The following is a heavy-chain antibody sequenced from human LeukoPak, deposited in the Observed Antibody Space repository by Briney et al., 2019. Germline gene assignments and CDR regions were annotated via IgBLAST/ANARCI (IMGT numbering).Heavy chain of an antibody. J-gene: IGHJ1*01. CDR2: IYYSGST. CDR3: ARGGPRFPTQH. Sequence: SETLSLTCTVSGGSISSYYWSWIRQPPGKGLEWIGYIYYSGSTNYNPSLKSRVTISVDTSKNQFSLKLSSMTAADTAVYYCARGGPRFPTQHWGQGTLVTVSS. V-gene: IGHV4-59*01. CDR1: GGSISSYY.